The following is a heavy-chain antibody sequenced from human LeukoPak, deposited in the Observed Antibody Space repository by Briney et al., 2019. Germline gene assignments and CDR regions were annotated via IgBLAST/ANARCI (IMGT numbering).Heavy chain of an antibody. Sequence: PGGSLRLSCAASGFTFSSYAMSWVRQAPGKGLEWVSAISGSGGSTYYADSVKGRFTISRDNSKNTLYVQMNSLRADDTAAYYCAKDRSLGVVANLFDPWGQGTLVIVSS. CDR1: GFTFSSYA. J-gene: IGHJ5*02. CDR3: AKDRSLGVVANLFDP. D-gene: IGHD3-3*01. V-gene: IGHV3-23*01. CDR2: ISGSGGST.